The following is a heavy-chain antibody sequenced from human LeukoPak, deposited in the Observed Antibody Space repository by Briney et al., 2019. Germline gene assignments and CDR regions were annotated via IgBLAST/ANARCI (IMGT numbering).Heavy chain of an antibody. CDR3: ARRFYDILTGSRDAFDI. CDR1: GSRFTTYW. J-gene: IGHJ3*02. CDR2: IYPGASDT. D-gene: IGHD3-9*01. V-gene: IGHV5-51*01. Sequence: GESLKISCQGSGSRFTTYWIGWVRQMPGKGLEWMGIIYPGASDTTYSPSFQGQVTISVDKSISTAYLQWSSLKASDTAMYYCARRFYDILTGSRDAFDIWGQGTMVTVSS.